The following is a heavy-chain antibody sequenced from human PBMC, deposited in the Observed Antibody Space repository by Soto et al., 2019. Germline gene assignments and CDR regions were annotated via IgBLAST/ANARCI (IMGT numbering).Heavy chain of an antibody. Sequence: PSETLSLTCTVAGGYIISGDYYWSWLSQPPGKGLEWIGYIYYSGNTHYNPSLKSRVTISVDTSNNQFSLKLSSVTAADTAVYYCARASAYTASDFDYWGQGTLVTVSS. V-gene: IGHV4-30-4*01. J-gene: IGHJ4*02. CDR3: ARASAYTASDFDY. CDR1: GGYIISGDYY. CDR2: IYYSGNT. D-gene: IGHD5-18*01.